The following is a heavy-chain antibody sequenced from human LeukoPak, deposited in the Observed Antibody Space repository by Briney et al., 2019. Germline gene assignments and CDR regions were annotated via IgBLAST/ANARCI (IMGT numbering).Heavy chain of an antibody. CDR2: IYYSGST. CDR1: NGSISSYSYY. V-gene: IGHV4-39*01. Sequence: SETLSLTCTVSNGSISSYSYYWGWLRQPPGKGLGWIGNIYYSGSTYFNPSLKSRVTMSVDTSKNQFSLRLSSVTAADTAVYYCALYDSSGYYVDCWGQGILVTVSS. CDR3: ALYDSSGYYVDC. J-gene: IGHJ4*02. D-gene: IGHD3-22*01.